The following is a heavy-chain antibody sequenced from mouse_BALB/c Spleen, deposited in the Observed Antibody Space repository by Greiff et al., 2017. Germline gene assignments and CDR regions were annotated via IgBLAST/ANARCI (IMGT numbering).Heavy chain of an antibody. J-gene: IGHJ3*01. CDR2: ISNLAYSI. V-gene: IGHV5-15*02. CDR3: ARDGYCGLAY. D-gene: IGHD6-5*01. Sequence: EVKLVESGGGLVQPGGSRKLSCAASGFTFSDYGMAWVRQAPGKGPEWVAFISNLAYSIYYADTVTGRFTISRENAKNTLYLEMSSLRSEDTAMYYCARDGYCGLAYWGQGTLVTVSA. CDR1: GFTFSDYG.